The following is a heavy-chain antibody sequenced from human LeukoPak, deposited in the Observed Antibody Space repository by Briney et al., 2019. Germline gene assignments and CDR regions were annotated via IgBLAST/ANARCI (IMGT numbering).Heavy chain of an antibody. CDR1: GYTLTELS. CDR3: ATYRSSTSCSPRYYYYGMDV. CDR2: FDPEDGET. V-gene: IGHV1-24*01. J-gene: IGHJ6*02. D-gene: IGHD2-2*01. Sequence: ASVKVSCKVSGYTLTELSMHWVRQAPGKGLEWMGGFDPEDGETIYAQKFQGRVTMTEDTSTDTAYMELSSLRSEDTAVYYCATYRSSTSCSPRYYYYGMDVWGQGTTVTVSS.